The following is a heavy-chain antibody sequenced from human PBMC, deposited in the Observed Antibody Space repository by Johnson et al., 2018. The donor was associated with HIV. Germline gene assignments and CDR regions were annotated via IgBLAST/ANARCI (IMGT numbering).Heavy chain of an antibody. CDR3: ARGIDGSAQNSDAFDN. Sequence: QVQLVESGGGVVQPGRSLRLSCAASGFTFSDYAIHWVRQAPGKGPEWVAVISYDGSNKYYAVSVKGRFTLFRDNSKNTLYLQMNSLRGEDTAVYYCARGIDGSAQNSDAFDNWGQGTMVTVSS. CDR1: GFTFSDYA. J-gene: IGHJ3*02. D-gene: IGHD5-24*01. CDR2: ISYDGSNK. V-gene: IGHV3-30-3*01.